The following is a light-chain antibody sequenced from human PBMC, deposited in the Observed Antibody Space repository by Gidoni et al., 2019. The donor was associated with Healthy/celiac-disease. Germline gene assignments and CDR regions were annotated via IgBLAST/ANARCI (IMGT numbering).Light chain of an antibody. CDR1: QSLVHSDGNTY. V-gene: IGKV2-30*02. J-gene: IGKJ2*01. CDR2: KVS. CDR3: MQGTHWPPLYT. Sequence: DVVMTQSPLSLPVTLGQPASISCRSSQSLVHSDGNTYLNWFQQRPGQSPRRLIFKVSNRDSGVPDRFRGRWSGTDFTLKISRVEAEDVGVYYCMQGTHWPPLYTFGQGTKLEIK.